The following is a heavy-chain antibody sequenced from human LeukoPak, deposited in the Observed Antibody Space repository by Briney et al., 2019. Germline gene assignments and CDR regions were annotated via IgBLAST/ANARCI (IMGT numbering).Heavy chain of an antibody. CDR2: INPSGSST. J-gene: IGHJ3*02. CDR1: GYSFTSHY. CDR3: ARDAQLEPLRNAFDI. D-gene: IGHD1-1*01. V-gene: IGHV1-46*01. Sequence: ASVKVSCKASGYSFTSHYMHWVRQAPGQGLEWMGLINPSGSSTLYAQKFQGRVTMTRDMSTTTDYMELSSLRSEDTAVYYCARDAQLEPLRNAFDIWGQGTMVTVSS.